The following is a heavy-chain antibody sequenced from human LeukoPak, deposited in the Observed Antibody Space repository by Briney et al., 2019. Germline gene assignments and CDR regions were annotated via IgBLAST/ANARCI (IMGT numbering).Heavy chain of an antibody. Sequence: PSETLSLTCTVSGGSISSSSYYWGWIRQPPGKGLEWIGSIYYSGSTYYNPSLKSRVTISVDTSKNQFSLKLSSVTAADTAVYYFARNNNFYYYGSEHQYYFDYWGQGTLVTVSS. CDR1: GGSISSSSYY. CDR3: ARNNNFYYYGSEHQYYFDY. CDR2: IYYSGST. V-gene: IGHV4-39*01. D-gene: IGHD3-10*01. J-gene: IGHJ4*02.